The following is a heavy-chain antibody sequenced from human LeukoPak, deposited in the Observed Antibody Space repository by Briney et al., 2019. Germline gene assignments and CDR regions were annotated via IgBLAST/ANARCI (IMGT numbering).Heavy chain of an antibody. Sequence: PSETLSLTCTVSGGSISSSSYYWGWIRQPPGKGLEWIGSIYYSGSTYYNPSLKSRVTISVDTSKNQFSLKLSSVTAADTAVYYCARHLSVRPDYWGRGTLVTVSS. CDR2: IYYSGST. D-gene: IGHD6-6*01. CDR3: ARHLSVRPDY. J-gene: IGHJ4*02. CDR1: GGSISSSSYY. V-gene: IGHV4-39*01.